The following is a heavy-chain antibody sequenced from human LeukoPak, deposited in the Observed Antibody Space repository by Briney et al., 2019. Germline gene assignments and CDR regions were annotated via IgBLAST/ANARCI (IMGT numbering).Heavy chain of an antibody. Sequence: SETLSLTCAVYGGPFSGYYWSWIRQPPGKGLDWIGEINHGGSTNYNPSLKSRVTISIDTSKHQFSLKLSSVTAADTAVYYCARGLIRAAAGAFDIWGQGTMVTVSS. V-gene: IGHV4-34*01. CDR1: GGPFSGYY. D-gene: IGHD4-17*01. CDR3: ARGLIRAAAGAFDI. J-gene: IGHJ3*02. CDR2: INHGGST.